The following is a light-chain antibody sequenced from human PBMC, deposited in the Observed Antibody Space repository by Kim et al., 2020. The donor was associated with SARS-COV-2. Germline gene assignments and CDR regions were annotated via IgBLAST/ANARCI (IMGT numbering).Light chain of an antibody. CDR3: GTWDSSLSAVV. CDR1: SSNIGNNY. J-gene: IGLJ3*02. Sequence: QSVLTQPPSVSAAPGQKVSIPCSGGSSNIGNNYVSWYQQFPGTAPTLLIYDNNKRPSGVPDRFSGSKSGTSATLGITGLQTGDEADYYCGTWDSSLSAVVFGGGTQLTVL. CDR2: DNN. V-gene: IGLV1-51*01.